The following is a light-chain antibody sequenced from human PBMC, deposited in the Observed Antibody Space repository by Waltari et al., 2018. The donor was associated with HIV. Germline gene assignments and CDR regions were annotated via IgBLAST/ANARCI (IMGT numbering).Light chain of an antibody. CDR2: QSS. Sequence: IQLTQSPPTLSTSVGDRVIITCRASQTVNKWLAWYQQTLGRAPRVIIYQSSTLENVVPSRFGGSASGVDFTLTISSLQPEDLGTYYCQQYNSLPWTFGQGTRVEV. CDR3: QQYNSLPWT. V-gene: IGKV1-5*03. CDR1: QTVNKW. J-gene: IGKJ1*01.